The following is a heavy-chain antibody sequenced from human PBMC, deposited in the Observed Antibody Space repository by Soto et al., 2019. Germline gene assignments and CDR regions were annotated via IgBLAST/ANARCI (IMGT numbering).Heavy chain of an antibody. CDR1: GGSFSGYY. Sequence: SETLSLTCAVYGGSFSGYYWSWIRQPPGKGLEWIGEINHSGSTNYNPSLKSRVTISVDTSKNQFSLKLSSVTAADTAVYYCAREMGRHSSGYSLSPAYFDHWGQGTLVTVSS. D-gene: IGHD3-22*01. CDR3: AREMGRHSSGYSLSPAYFDH. V-gene: IGHV4-34*01. CDR2: INHSGST. J-gene: IGHJ4*02.